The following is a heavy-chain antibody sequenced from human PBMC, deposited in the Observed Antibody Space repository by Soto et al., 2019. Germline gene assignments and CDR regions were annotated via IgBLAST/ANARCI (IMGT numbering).Heavy chain of an antibody. CDR1: GFTFSSYS. V-gene: IGHV3-21*01. Sequence: GGSLRLSCAASGFTFSSYSMNWVRQAPGKGLEWVSSISSSSSYIYYADSVKGRFTISRDNAKNSLYLQMNSLRAEDTAVYYCARDASSGIAVAGYYYYGMDVWGQGTTVTVS. D-gene: IGHD6-19*01. CDR2: ISSSSSYI. CDR3: ARDASSGIAVAGYYYYGMDV. J-gene: IGHJ6*02.